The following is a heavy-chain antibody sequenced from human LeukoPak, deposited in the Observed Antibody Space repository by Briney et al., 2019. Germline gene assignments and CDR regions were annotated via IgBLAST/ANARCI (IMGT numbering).Heavy chain of an antibody. V-gene: IGHV3-53*01. J-gene: IGHJ4*02. Sequence: HPGGSPRLSCAASGFTVSSNYMSWVRQAPGKGLEWVSVIYSGGSTYYADSVKGRFTISRDNSKNTLYLQMNSLRAEDTAVYYCARVSYTQWLDYWGQGTLVTVSS. CDR1: GFTVSSNY. D-gene: IGHD6-19*01. CDR2: IYSGGST. CDR3: ARVSYTQWLDY.